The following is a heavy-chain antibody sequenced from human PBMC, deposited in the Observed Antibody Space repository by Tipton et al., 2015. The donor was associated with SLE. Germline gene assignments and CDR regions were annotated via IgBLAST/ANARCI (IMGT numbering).Heavy chain of an antibody. CDR2: IYNSGSA. Sequence: TLSLTCTVSGASISSGGYYWSWIRQHPGEGLEWIGYIYNSGSAHHNASLKSRVTMSVDVSKNQFSLKLSSVTAADTAVYYCARDLRAIGDRFDPWGQGALVTVSS. J-gene: IGHJ5*02. D-gene: IGHD3-16*01. CDR1: GASISSGGYY. V-gene: IGHV4-31*03. CDR3: ARDLRAIGDRFDP.